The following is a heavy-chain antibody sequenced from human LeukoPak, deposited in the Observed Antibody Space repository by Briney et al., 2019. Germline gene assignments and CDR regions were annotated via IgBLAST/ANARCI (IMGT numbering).Heavy chain of an antibody. CDR1: GYSISSGYY. Sequence: SETLSLTCAVSGYSISSGYYWGWIRQPPGKGLEWFGNVYHSGSTYKNPSLKSRVSISLDTSNNQFSLKLTSVTAADTAIYYCARLSGAPVRHPIYHFDYWGQGTLVTVSS. V-gene: IGHV4-38-2*01. D-gene: IGHD1-26*01. J-gene: IGHJ4*02. CDR2: VYHSGST. CDR3: ARLSGAPVRHPIYHFDY.